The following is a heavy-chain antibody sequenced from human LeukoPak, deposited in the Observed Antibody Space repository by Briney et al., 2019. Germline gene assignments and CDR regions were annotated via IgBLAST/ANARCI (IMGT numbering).Heavy chain of an antibody. J-gene: IGHJ3*02. CDR1: GYTFTSYY. CDR2: INPSGGST. Sequence: ASVKVSCKASGYTFTSYYMHWVRQAPGQGLEWMGIINPSGGSTSYAQKFQGRVTMTRNTSISTAYMELSSLRSEDTAVYYCAREWELRPQGAFDIWGQGTMVTVSS. D-gene: IGHD1-26*01. V-gene: IGHV1-46*01. CDR3: AREWELRPQGAFDI.